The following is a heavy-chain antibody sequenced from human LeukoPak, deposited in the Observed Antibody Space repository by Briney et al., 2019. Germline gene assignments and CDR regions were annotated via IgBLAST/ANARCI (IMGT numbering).Heavy chain of an antibody. V-gene: IGHV4-4*01. CDR1: GGSISSSNW. Sequence: PSGTLSLTCAVSGGSISSSNWWSWVRQPPGKGLEWIGYIYYSGSTNYNPSLKSRVTISVDTSKNQFSLKLSSVTAADTAVYCCARLGSGSYLDYWGQGTLVTVSS. CDR3: ARLGSGSYLDY. J-gene: IGHJ4*02. CDR2: IYYSGST. D-gene: IGHD3-10*01.